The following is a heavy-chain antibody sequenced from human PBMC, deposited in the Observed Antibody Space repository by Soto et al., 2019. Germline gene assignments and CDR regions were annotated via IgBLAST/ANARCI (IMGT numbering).Heavy chain of an antibody. CDR1: GYTFTSYG. Sequence: QVQLLQSGAEVKKPGASVKVSCKASGYTFTSYGISWVRQAPGQGLEWMGWSSAYNGNTNYAQKLQGRVTMTTDTPTSKDYMELRSLRSDDTAVYYCAWWALYSSSPYYFEYWGQGTLVTGFS. D-gene: IGHD6-6*01. CDR2: SSAYNGNT. V-gene: IGHV1-18*01. CDR3: AWWALYSSSPYYFEY. J-gene: IGHJ4*02.